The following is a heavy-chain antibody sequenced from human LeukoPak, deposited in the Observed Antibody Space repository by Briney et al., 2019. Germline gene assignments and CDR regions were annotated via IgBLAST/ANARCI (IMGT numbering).Heavy chain of an antibody. D-gene: IGHD6-19*01. Sequence: SETLSLTCTVSGASISTYYWSWIRQPPGKGLEWIGSIHYGGSTNYNPSLKSRVTTSVDTSKNQFSLNLSSVTASDTAIYYCARSLAYSRVWFFDFWGQGTLVIVSS. CDR2: IHYGGST. V-gene: IGHV4-59*01. J-gene: IGHJ4*02. CDR3: ARSLAYSRVWFFDF. CDR1: GASISTYY.